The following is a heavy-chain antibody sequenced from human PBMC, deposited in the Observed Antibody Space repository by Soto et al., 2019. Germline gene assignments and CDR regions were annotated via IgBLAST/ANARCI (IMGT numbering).Heavy chain of an antibody. CDR1: GFTVSSNY. J-gene: IGHJ4*02. V-gene: IGHV3-53*01. Sequence: EVQLVESGGGLIQPGGSLRLSCAASGFTVSSNYMSWVRQAPGKGLECVSGIYTGGSTYYADSVKGRFTISRDNSKNTVYLQMNSLRAEDTAVYFWARGGGSGSDFGYWGQGTLGTVSS. CDR3: ARGGGSGSDFGY. D-gene: IGHD5-12*01. CDR2: IYTGGST.